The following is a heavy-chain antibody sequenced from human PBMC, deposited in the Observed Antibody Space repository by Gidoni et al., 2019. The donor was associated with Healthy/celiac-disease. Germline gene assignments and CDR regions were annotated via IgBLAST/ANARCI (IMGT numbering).Heavy chain of an antibody. J-gene: IGHJ5*02. Sequence: QAQLVQSGAEVKKPGSSLKVSCMASGGTFSSYAISWVRQAPGQGLEWMGGIIPLFGTANYAQKFQGRVTITADESTSTAYMELSSLRSEDTAVYYCARELATIFGVGGNWFDPWGQGTLVTVSS. CDR3: ARELATIFGVGGNWFDP. CDR2: IIPLFGTA. D-gene: IGHD3-3*01. V-gene: IGHV1-69*01. CDR1: GGTFSSYA.